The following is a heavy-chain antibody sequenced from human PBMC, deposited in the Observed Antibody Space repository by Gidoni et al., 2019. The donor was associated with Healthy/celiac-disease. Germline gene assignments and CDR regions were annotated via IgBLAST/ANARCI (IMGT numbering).Heavy chain of an antibody. CDR3: AKGLVGRIANAFDI. V-gene: IGHV3-23*01. CDR1: GFAISSYA. J-gene: IGHJ3*02. Sequence: EVQLLESGGGLVQPGGSLRLAWSASGFAISSYAISWVRQAPGKGLAVISAISGSVVSTYYADSVKGRFTISRDNSKNTLYLQMNSLRAEDTAVYYCAKGLVGRIANAFDIWGQGTMVTVSS. CDR2: ISGSVVST. D-gene: IGHD2-15*01.